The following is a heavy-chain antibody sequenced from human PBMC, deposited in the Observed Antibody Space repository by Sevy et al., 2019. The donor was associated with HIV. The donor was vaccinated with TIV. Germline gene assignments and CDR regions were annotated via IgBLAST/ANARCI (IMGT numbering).Heavy chain of an antibody. V-gene: IGHV3-33*01. CDR3: ARESGYSSGWNLDNWFDP. D-gene: IGHD6-19*01. CDR2: IGHDGGNK. J-gene: IGHJ5*02. CDR1: GFIFSSYG. Sequence: GGSLRLSCAASGFIFSSYGMHWVRQAPGKGLEWVAVIGHDGGNKYNEDSVKGRFTISRDNSKNTLYLQMNSLRAEDTAVYYCARESGYSSGWNLDNWFDPWGQGTLVTVSS.